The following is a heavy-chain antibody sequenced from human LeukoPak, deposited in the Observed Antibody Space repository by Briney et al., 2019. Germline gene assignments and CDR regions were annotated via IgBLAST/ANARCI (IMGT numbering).Heavy chain of an antibody. CDR1: GFTFSSCA. Sequence: GGSLRLSCAASGFTFSSCAMSWVRQAPGKGLEWVSAISGSGGSTYYADSVKGRFTISRDNSKNTLYLQMNSLRAEDTAVYYCAKSRITMVRGVITNFDYWGQGTLVTVSS. D-gene: IGHD3-10*01. V-gene: IGHV3-23*01. CDR2: ISGSGGST. CDR3: AKSRITMVRGVITNFDY. J-gene: IGHJ4*02.